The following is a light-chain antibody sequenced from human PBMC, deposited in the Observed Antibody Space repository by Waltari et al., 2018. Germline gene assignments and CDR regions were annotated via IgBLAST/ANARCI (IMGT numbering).Light chain of an antibody. J-gene: IGLJ3*02. CDR1: SSNLGANYD. V-gene: IGLV1-40*01. Sequence: QSVLTQPPSVSGAPGPTVTIPCPGSSSNLGANYDVPWYPQLPGTVPKLLIYLNTNRPSGVPDRISASRSGTSASLAIAGLQAEDEADYYCQSYDSSLTAWVFGGGTKLTVL. CDR3: QSYDSSLTAWV. CDR2: LNT.